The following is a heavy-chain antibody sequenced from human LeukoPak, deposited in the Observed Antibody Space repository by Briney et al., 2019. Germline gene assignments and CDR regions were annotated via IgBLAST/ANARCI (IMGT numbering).Heavy chain of an antibody. D-gene: IGHD2-21*01. CDR3: ARSSSVTIPGYYFDY. V-gene: IGHV1-18*01. Sequence: GASVKVSCKSSDYTFTIYGISWVRQSPGQGLEWMGWISAYNGNTNYSQKLQGRVTMTTGTSTSTAYMELRSLRSDDTAVYYCARSSSVTIPGYYFDYWGQGTLVTVSS. J-gene: IGHJ4*02. CDR2: ISAYNGNT. CDR1: DYTFTIYG.